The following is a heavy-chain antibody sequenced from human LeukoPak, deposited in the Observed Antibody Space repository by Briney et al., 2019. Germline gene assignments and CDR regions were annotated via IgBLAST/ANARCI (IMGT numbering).Heavy chain of an antibody. Sequence: SETLSLTCTVSGGSISSSSYYWGWIRQPPGKGLEWIGSIYYSGSTYYNPSLKSRVTISADTSKNQFSLKLSSVTAADTAVYYCASLVITMVRGVMFWGQGTLVTVSS. V-gene: IGHV4-39*07. CDR1: GGSISSSSYY. D-gene: IGHD3-10*01. J-gene: IGHJ4*02. CDR2: IYYSGST. CDR3: ASLVITMVRGVMF.